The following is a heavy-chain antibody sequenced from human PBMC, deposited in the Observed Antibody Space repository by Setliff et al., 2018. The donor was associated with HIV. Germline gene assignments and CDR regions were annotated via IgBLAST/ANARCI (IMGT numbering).Heavy chain of an antibody. J-gene: IGHJ3*02. CDR2: IGAVGGPT. CDR3: AKVLVFGIDVFDI. D-gene: IGHD3-10*02. V-gene: IGHV3-23*01. Sequence: GGSLRLSCAASGFTFSTYAMGWVRPAPGKGLEWVSTIGAVGGPTHYAESVKGRFTISKDNSKNTLYLQMSSLRDEDTAVYYCAKVLVFGIDVFDIWGQGTMVTVSS. CDR1: GFTFSTYA.